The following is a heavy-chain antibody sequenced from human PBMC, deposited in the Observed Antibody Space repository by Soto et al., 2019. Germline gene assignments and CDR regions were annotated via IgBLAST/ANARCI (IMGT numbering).Heavy chain of an antibody. J-gene: IGHJ6*02. Sequence: QVQLVQSGAEVKKPGSSVKVSCKASGGTFSSYAISWVRQAPGQGLEWMGGIIPIFGTANYAQKFQGRVTITADESTSTAYMELSSLRSEDTAVYYCARVLRGQWLEGYYYGMDVWGQGTTVTVSS. V-gene: IGHV1-69*12. CDR3: ARVLRGQWLEGYYYGMDV. CDR2: IIPIFGTA. CDR1: GGTFSSYA. D-gene: IGHD6-19*01.